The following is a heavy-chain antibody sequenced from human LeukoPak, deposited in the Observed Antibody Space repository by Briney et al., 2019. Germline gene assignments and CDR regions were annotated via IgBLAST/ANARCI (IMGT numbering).Heavy chain of an antibody. J-gene: IGHJ4*02. Sequence: GGSLRLSCVASGITFSNYAVSWVRQAPEKGLDWVSVISGSAHKIRYADSVKGQFTISRDNSENIVYLQMNNLRAEGTAVYYCAGRVTGYSSGYVYWGQGTLVTVSS. CDR3: AGRVTGYSSGYVY. CDR2: ISGSAHKI. CDR1: GITFSNYA. D-gene: IGHD5-18*01. V-gene: IGHV3-23*01.